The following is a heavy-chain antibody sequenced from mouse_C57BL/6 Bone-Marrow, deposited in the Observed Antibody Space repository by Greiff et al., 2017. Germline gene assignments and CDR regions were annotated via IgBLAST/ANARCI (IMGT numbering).Heavy chain of an antibody. CDR1: GYTFTSYG. V-gene: IGHV1-81*01. Sequence: QVQLQQSGAELARPGASVKLSCKASGYTFTSYGLSWVKQSTGQGLEWIGEIYPRSGNPYYNEKFKGKATLTAAKPSSTAYMELRRLTSEDSAVYFCASGLSYCDYWGQGTTLTVSS. J-gene: IGHJ2*01. CDR3: ASGLSYCDY. CDR2: IYPRSGNP.